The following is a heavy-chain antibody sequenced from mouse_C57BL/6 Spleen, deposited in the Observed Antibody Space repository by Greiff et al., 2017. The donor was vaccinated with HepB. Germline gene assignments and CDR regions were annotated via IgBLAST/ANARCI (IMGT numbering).Heavy chain of an antibody. CDR2: IDPSDSYT. D-gene: IGHD1-1*01. CDR1: GYTFTSYW. Sequence: VQLQQPGAELVMPGASVKLSCKASGYTFTSYWMHWVKQRPGQGLEWIGEIDPSDSYTNYNQKFKGKSTLTVDKSSSTAYMQLSSLTSEDSAVYYCARYYGSSYNAMEYWGQGTSVTVSS. J-gene: IGHJ4*01. V-gene: IGHV1-69*01. CDR3: ARYYGSSYNAMEY.